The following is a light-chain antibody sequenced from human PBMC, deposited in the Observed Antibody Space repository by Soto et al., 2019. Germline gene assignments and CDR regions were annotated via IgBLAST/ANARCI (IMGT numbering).Light chain of an antibody. V-gene: IGLV3-21*02. CDR1: NIGSKS. Sequence: SYELTQPPSVSVAPYQTARITCGATNIGSKSVHWYQQKPGQAPVLVVYDDSDRPSVIPGRFSGSNSGNTATLTISRVEAGDEADYYCQVWDSSSDVVFGGGTKLTVL. CDR3: QVWDSSSDVV. J-gene: IGLJ2*01. CDR2: DDS.